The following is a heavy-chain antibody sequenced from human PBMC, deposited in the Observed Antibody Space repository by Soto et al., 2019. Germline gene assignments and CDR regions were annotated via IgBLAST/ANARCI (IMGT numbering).Heavy chain of an antibody. CDR2: ISSSSSYI. CDR1: GFTFSSYS. J-gene: IGHJ4*02. Sequence: KPGGSLRLSCAASGFTFSSYSMNWVRQAPGKGLEWVSSISSSSSYIYYADSVKGRFTISRDNAKNSLYLQMNSLRAEDTAVYYCARDKVSGAFWSGSAYYFDYWGQGTLVTVSS. CDR3: ARDKVSGAFWSGSAYYFDY. D-gene: IGHD3-3*01. V-gene: IGHV3-21*01.